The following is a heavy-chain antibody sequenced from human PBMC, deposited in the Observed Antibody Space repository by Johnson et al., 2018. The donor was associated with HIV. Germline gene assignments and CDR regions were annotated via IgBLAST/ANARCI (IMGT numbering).Heavy chain of an antibody. D-gene: IGHD2-8*01. Sequence: VQLVESGGGLVQPGGSLRLSCAVSGFTVSSNYMTWVRRAPGKGLEWVSVISSDGNTYYADSVKGRFSISRDNSKNTLYLQMNTLRAEDTAVYYCARGGVVHDGFDIRGLGTMVTVSS. CDR3: ARGGVVHDGFDI. CDR1: GFTVSSNY. J-gene: IGHJ3*02. V-gene: IGHV3-66*01. CDR2: ISSDGNT.